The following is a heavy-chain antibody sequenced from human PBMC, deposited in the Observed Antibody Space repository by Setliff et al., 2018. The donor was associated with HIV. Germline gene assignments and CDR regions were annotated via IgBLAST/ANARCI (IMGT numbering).Heavy chain of an antibody. CDR1: GFTFSSYA. Sequence: HPGGSLRLSCAASGFTFSSYAMHWVRQAPGKGLEWVAVISYDGSNKYYADSVKGRFTISRDNSKNTLYLQMNSLRAEDTAVYYCARVGAAMDVWGKGTTVTVSS. CDR3: ARVGAAMDV. D-gene: IGHD1-26*01. J-gene: IGHJ6*04. CDR2: ISYDGSNK. V-gene: IGHV3-30*04.